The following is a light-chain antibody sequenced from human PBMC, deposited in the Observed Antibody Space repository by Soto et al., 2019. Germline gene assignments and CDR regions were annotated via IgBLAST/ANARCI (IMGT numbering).Light chain of an antibody. CDR1: QSVSSSY. J-gene: IGKJ2*01. V-gene: IGKV3-20*01. Sequence: EIVLTQSPGTLSLSPGERATLSCRASQSVSSSYLARYQQKPGQAPRLLIYGASSRATGIPDRFSGSGSGTDFTLTISRLEPEGFAVYYCQQYGSSPPYTFGQGTKLEIK. CDR2: GAS. CDR3: QQYGSSPPYT.